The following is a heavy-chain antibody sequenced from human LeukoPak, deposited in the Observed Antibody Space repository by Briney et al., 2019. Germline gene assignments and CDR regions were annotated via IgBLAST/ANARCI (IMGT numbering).Heavy chain of an antibody. CDR1: GFTFTSYA. D-gene: IGHD3-10*01. V-gene: IGHV3-23*01. J-gene: IGHJ6*03. CDR3: AKDAPGQGTSYYYYYYMDV. Sequence: GGSLRLSCAASGFTFTSYAMTWVRQAPGKGLEWVSSISGDGGLTYYTDSVKGRFSISRDNSQNTLYLHMDSLRAEDTAFYYCAKDAPGQGTSYYYYYYMDVWGKGTTVTVSS. CDR2: ISGDGGLT.